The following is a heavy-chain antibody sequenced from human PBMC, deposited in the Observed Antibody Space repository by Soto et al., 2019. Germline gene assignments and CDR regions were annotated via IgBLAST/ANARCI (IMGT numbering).Heavy chain of an antibody. V-gene: IGHV1-18*04. D-gene: IGHD2-8*01. CDR3: ARCAYWSSGVCSYDCGMDV. CDR2: ISAYKGNT. Sequence: ASVKVSCKASGYTFTTYDISWERQAPGRWLEWMGWISAYKGNTNYAQKFQGRVTMTTDTSTSTAYMELRSLRSDDTAMYYCARCAYWSSGVCSYDCGMDVWGQGTAVTVSS. J-gene: IGHJ6*02. CDR1: GYTFTTYD.